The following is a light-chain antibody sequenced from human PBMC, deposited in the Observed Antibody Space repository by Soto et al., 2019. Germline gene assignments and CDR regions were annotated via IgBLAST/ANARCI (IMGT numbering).Light chain of an antibody. J-gene: IGLJ2*01. Sequence: NFMLTQPHSVSESPGKTVTISCTRSSGSIASNYVQWYPQRPGRSPTTVIYEDNQRPSGVPDPFSGSIDSSSNSASLTISGLKTEDEADYYCQSYDSSNHVVFGGGTKLTVL. CDR1: SGSIASNY. V-gene: IGLV6-57*01. CDR3: QSYDSSNHVV. CDR2: EDN.